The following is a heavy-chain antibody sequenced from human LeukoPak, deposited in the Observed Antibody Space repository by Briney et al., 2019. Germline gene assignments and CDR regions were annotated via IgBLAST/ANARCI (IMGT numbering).Heavy chain of an antibody. Sequence: PSETLSLTCAVSGGSISSGGYSWSWIRQPPGKGLEWIGYIYYSGSTYYNPSLKSRVTISVDTSKNQFSLKLSSVTAADTAVYYCARDSGYCSGGSCLNWFDPWGQGTLVTVSS. D-gene: IGHD2-15*01. J-gene: IGHJ5*02. CDR1: GGSISSGGYS. CDR3: ARDSGYCSGGSCLNWFDP. CDR2: IYYSGST. V-gene: IGHV4-30-4*07.